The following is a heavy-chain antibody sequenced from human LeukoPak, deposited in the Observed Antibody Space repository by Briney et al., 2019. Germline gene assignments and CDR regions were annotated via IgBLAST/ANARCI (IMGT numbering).Heavy chain of an antibody. D-gene: IGHD2-2*01. Sequence: PSETLSLTCAVSGGSISSGGYSWSWIRQPPGKGLEWIGYIYHSGSTYYNPSLKSRATISVDRSKNQFSLKLSSVTAADTAVYYCARYCSSTSCYRWFDPWGQGTLVTVSS. J-gene: IGHJ5*02. CDR3: ARYCSSTSCYRWFDP. V-gene: IGHV4-30-2*01. CDR2: IYHSGST. CDR1: GGSISSGGYS.